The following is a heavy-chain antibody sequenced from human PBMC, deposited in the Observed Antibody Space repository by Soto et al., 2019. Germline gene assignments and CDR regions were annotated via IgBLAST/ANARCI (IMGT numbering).Heavy chain of an antibody. CDR3: AKDGRYYDFWSGLGTLNYFDY. CDR1: GFTFSSYG. Sequence: GSLRLSCAASGFTFSSYGMHWVRQAPGKGLEWVAVISYDGSNKYYADSVKGRFTISRDNSKNTLYLQMNSLRAEDTAVYYCAKDGRYYDFWSGLGTLNYFDYWGQGTLVTVSS. CDR2: ISYDGSNK. V-gene: IGHV3-30*18. D-gene: IGHD3-3*01. J-gene: IGHJ4*02.